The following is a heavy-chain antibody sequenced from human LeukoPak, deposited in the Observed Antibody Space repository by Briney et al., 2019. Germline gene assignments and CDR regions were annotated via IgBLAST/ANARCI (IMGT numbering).Heavy chain of an antibody. D-gene: IGHD3-16*01. Sequence: ASVKVSCKASGYTFTNHAMHWVRQAPGQGLEWLGWITTGDGNTKYSQNFQGRVTITRDTSASTAYMELSSLRSEDTAVYYCVRQGGDPWGQGTLVTVSS. CDR3: VRQGGDP. CDR2: ITTGDGNT. V-gene: IGHV1-3*04. J-gene: IGHJ5*02. CDR1: GYTFTNHA.